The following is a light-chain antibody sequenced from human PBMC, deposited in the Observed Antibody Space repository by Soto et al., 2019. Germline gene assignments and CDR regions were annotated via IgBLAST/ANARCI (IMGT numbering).Light chain of an antibody. V-gene: IGLV2-8*01. CDR1: SSDVGGYNY. J-gene: IGLJ3*02. Sequence: QSALTQPPSASGFPGQSVTISCTGTSSDVGGYNYVSWYQQHPGKAPKLMIYEVSKRPSGVPDRFSGSKSGNTASLTVSGLQAEDEADYYCSSYAGSNFWVFGGGTKVTVL. CDR3: SSYAGSNFWV. CDR2: EVS.